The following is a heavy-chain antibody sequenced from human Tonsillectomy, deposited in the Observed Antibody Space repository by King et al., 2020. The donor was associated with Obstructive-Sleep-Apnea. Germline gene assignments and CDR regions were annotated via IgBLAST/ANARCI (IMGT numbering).Heavy chain of an antibody. CDR1: GDSITSGDYY. J-gene: IGHJ5*02. CDR3: ARDEATISGFDP. V-gene: IGHV4-30-4*01. CDR2: IHYSGTT. D-gene: IGHD3-9*01. Sequence: VQLQESGPGLVKPSQTLSLTCTVSGDSITSGDYYWNWIRQSPGKGLEWIGYIHYSGTTYSNPSLKSRVTISVDTSKNQFSLKLSSVTAADTAVYYCARDEATISGFDPWGQGTLVTVSS.